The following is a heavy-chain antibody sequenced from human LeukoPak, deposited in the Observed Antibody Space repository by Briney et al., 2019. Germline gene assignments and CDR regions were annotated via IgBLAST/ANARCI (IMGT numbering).Heavy chain of an antibody. Sequence: GGSLRLSCAASGFTFSTYAVSGVRQAPGKGLEGVLGISVSGGSTYSADTVKGRFTISRDISNNTLYLQMNSLRAEDTAVYYCAKESRARGTYYFDYWGQGTLVTVSS. D-gene: IGHD1-14*01. J-gene: IGHJ4*02. V-gene: IGHV3-23*01. CDR1: GFTFSTYA. CDR3: AKESRARGTYYFDY. CDR2: ISVSGGST.